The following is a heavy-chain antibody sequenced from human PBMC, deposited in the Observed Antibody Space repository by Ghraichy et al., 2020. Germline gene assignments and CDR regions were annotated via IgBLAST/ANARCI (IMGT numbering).Heavy chain of an antibody. Sequence: ASVKVSCKASGYTFTSYYIHWVRQAPGQGLEWMGRINPSGGSTSNAQKFQGRVTMTRDTSTSTVYMELSSLTSEDTAVYYCARDRSSGWCYFDYWGQGTLVTVSS. J-gene: IGHJ4*02. CDR1: GYTFTSYY. D-gene: IGHD6-19*01. V-gene: IGHV1-46*03. CDR2: INPSGGST. CDR3: ARDRSSGWCYFDY.